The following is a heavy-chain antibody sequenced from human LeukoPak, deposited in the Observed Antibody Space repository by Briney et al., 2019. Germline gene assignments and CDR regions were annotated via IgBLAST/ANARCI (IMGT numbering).Heavy chain of an antibody. V-gene: IGHV4-34*01. CDR1: GGSFSGYY. Sequence: PSETLPLTCTVYGGSFSGYYWSWIRQPPGKGLEWIGEINHSGSTNYNPSLKSRVTISVDTSRNQFSLKLSSVTAADTAVYYCARRDYYDSSGYSYYFDYWGQGTLVTVSS. D-gene: IGHD3-22*01. CDR3: ARRDYYDSSGYSYYFDY. CDR2: INHSGST. J-gene: IGHJ4*02.